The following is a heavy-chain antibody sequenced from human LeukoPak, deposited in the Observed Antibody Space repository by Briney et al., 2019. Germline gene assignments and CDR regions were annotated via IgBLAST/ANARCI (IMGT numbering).Heavy chain of an antibody. CDR3: ARDGYSSGWNDAFDI. CDR1: GGSLSSYY. Sequence: SETLSLTCTVSGGSLSSYYWSWIRQPPGKGLEWIGYIYYSGSTNYNPSLKSRVTISVDTSKNQFSLKLSSVTAADTAVYYCARDGYSSGWNDAFDIWGQGTMVTVSS. J-gene: IGHJ3*02. CDR2: IYYSGST. V-gene: IGHV4-59*01. D-gene: IGHD6-19*01.